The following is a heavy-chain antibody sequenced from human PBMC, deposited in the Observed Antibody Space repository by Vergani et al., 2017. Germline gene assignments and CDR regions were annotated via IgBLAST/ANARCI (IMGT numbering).Heavy chain of an antibody. Sequence: QVQLQEWGAGLLKTSETLSLTCGVSGGSFSDYYWSWIRQAPGMGLEWIGEVNHGGSTNYNPSLKSRVSISVDTSKNQFSLQLTSVTAADSALYFCASIGRAPPGRKPPPDYWGQGILVTVSS. D-gene: IGHD3-16*02. J-gene: IGHJ4*02. CDR1: GGSFSDYY. CDR2: VNHGGST. CDR3: ASIGRAPPGRKPPPDY. V-gene: IGHV4-34*01.